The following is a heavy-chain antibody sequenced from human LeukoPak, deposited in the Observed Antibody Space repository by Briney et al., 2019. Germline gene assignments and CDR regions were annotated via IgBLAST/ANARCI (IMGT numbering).Heavy chain of an antibody. V-gene: IGHV3-73*01. D-gene: IGHD1-26*01. CDR1: GFIFDDYT. Sequence: GGSLRLSCAASGFIFDDYTMHWVRQSSGKGLEWIGQIDKKDKGYATATAYAASVKGRFTISRDDSINTAYLQMKSLKTEDTALYYCTRDSGTYNWFDPWGQGTLVTVSS. CDR2: IDKKDKGYATAT. CDR3: TRDSGTYNWFDP. J-gene: IGHJ5*02.